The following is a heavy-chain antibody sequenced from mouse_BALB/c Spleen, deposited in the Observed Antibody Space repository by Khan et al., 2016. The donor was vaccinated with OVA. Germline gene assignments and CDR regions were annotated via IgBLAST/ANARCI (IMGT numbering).Heavy chain of an antibody. CDR3: EMGRTY. CDR2: ISYSGRT. V-gene: IGHV3-2*02. Sequence: EVKLEESGPGLVKPSQSLSLTCTVTGYSITSDYAWNWIRQFPGNKLEWMGYISYSGRTSYNPSLKSRISVTRDTSKNQFFLQLNSVTTEDTAAYYCEMGRTYWGQGTLVTVSA. J-gene: IGHJ3*01. CDR1: GYSITSDYA. D-gene: IGHD4-1*01.